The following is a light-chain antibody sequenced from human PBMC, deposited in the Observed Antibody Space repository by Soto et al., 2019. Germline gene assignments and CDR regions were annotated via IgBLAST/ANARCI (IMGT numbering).Light chain of an antibody. CDR3: QRYGSSPLFT. Sequence: EIVLTQSPGTLSLSPGERATLSCRASQSVSSSYLAWYQQKPGQAPRLLIYGASSRATGLPDRFSGSGSGTDFTLTVSRLEPEDFAVYYCQRYGSSPLFTFGPGTKVDIK. CDR1: QSVSSSY. V-gene: IGKV3-20*01. CDR2: GAS. J-gene: IGKJ3*01.